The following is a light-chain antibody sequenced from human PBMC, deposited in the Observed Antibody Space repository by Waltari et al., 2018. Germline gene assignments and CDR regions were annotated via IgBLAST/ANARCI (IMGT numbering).Light chain of an antibody. J-gene: IGKJ4*01. CDR3: QKYNNWPPLT. CDR2: GAS. CDR1: PSVSSN. V-gene: IGKV3-15*01. Sequence: EIVMTQSPSTLSVSPGERATLSCRSSPSVSSNLAWYQQKPGQAPRLLIYGASTRATGIPARFRGSGSGTEFTLTISSLQSEDYAVYYCQKYNNWPPLTFGGGNKVEIK.